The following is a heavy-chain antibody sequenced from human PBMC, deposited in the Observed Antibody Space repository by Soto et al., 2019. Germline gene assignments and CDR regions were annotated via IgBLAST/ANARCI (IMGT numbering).Heavy chain of an antibody. CDR3: ARDRYYYDSSFDY. Sequence: GGSLRLSCAASGFTFSYYPLHWVRRAPGKGLEWVSYISSSSSTIYYADSVKGRFTISRDNAKNSLYLQMNSLRDEDTAVYYCARDRYYYDSSFDYWGQGTLVTVSS. D-gene: IGHD3-22*01. J-gene: IGHJ4*02. CDR1: GFTFSYYP. CDR2: ISSSSSTI. V-gene: IGHV3-48*02.